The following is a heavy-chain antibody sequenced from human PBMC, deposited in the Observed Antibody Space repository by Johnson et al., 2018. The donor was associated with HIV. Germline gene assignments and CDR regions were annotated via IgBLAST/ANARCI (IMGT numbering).Heavy chain of an antibody. D-gene: IGHD1-14*01. CDR2: ISGDAGST. CDR3: ARVGSGHGYNFDI. CDR1: SSW. V-gene: IGHV3-23*04. Sequence: VQLVESGGGLVQTGGVSETLLCGSSWMHWVRRAPGKGLEWVSTISGDAGSTYYADSVRGRFTLSRDNSKNTLYLQMNSLRAEDTAVYYCARVGSGHGYNFDIWGQGTMVTVSS. J-gene: IGHJ3*02.